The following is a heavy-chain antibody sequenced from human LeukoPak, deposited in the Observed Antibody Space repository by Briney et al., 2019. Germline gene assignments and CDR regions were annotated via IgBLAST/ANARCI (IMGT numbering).Heavy chain of an antibody. Sequence: GRSLRLSCAASGFTFSSYGMHWVRQAPGKGLEWVSVIWYDGSNKYYADSVKGRFTISRDNSKTTLYLQMNSLRAEDTAVYYCARGPPGDYWGQGTLVTVSS. CDR2: IWYDGSNK. V-gene: IGHV3-33*01. J-gene: IGHJ4*02. D-gene: IGHD3-10*01. CDR3: ARGPPGDY. CDR1: GFTFSSYG.